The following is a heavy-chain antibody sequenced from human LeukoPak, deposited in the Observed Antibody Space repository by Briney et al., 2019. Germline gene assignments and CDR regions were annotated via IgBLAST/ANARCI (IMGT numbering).Heavy chain of an antibody. J-gene: IGHJ4*02. D-gene: IGHD3-22*01. Sequence: PSGTLSLTCTVSGGSISSYYWSWIRQPAGKGLEWIGRIYTSGSTNYNPSLKSRVTMSVDTSKNQFPLKLSSVTAADTAVYYCARARTYYDSSGYYYPIVYFDYWGQGTLVTVSS. CDR2: IYTSGST. CDR3: ARARTYYDSSGYYYPIVYFDY. CDR1: GGSISSYY. V-gene: IGHV4-4*07.